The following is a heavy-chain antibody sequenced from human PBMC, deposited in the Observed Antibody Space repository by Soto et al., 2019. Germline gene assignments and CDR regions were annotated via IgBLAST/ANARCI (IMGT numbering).Heavy chain of an antibody. CDR1: GYTFTSYG. Sequence: ASVKVSCKASGYTFTSYGISWVRQAPGQGLEWMGWISAYNGNTNYAQKLQGRVTISADKSITTTYLQWSSLKASDTAIYYCAASIFYYGMDVWGQGTTVTVSS. CDR3: AASIFYYGMDV. CDR2: ISAYNGNT. V-gene: IGHV1-18*01. J-gene: IGHJ6*02.